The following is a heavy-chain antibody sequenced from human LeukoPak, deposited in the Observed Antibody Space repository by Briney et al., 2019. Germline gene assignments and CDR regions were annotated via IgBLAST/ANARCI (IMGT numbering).Heavy chain of an antibody. CDR3: ARDRRGTSCYDY. CDR2: IYYSGST. V-gene: IGHV4-59*01. CDR1: GGSMSSYY. J-gene: IGHJ4*02. Sequence: PSETLSLTYTVSGGSMSSYYWSWIRQPPGKGLEWIGYIYYSGSTNYNPSLKSRITISVDTSKNQFSLKLSSVTAADTAVYYCARDRRGTSCYDYWGQGTLVTVSS. D-gene: IGHD2-2*01.